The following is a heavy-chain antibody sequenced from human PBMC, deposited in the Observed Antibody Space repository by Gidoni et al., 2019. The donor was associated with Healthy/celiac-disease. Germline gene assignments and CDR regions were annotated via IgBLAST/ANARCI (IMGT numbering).Heavy chain of an antibody. Sequence: QVQLVESGGVVVQPGRSLRLSCAASGFTFSSYAMHWLRQAPGKGLVWVAVISYDGSNKYYADSGKGRFTISRDNSKNTLYLQMNSLRAEDAAVYYCAGQLLYGGAFDIWGQGTMMTVSS. J-gene: IGHJ3*02. CDR3: AGQLLYGGAFDI. CDR1: GFTFSSYA. CDR2: ISYDGSNK. D-gene: IGHD2-2*02. V-gene: IGHV3-30-3*01.